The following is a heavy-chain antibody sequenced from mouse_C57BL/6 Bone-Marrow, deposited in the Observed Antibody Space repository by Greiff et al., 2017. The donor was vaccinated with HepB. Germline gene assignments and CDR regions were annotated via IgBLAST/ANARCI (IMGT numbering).Heavy chain of an antibody. V-gene: IGHV1-82*01. CDR1: GYAFSSSW. CDR3: ARTVVATKDFDY. D-gene: IGHD1-1*01. CDR2: IYPGDGDT. J-gene: IGHJ2*01. Sequence: VMLVESGPELVKPGASVKISCKASGYAFSSSWMNWVKQRPGKGLEWIGRIYPGDGDTNYNGKFKGKATLTADKSSSTAYMQLSSLTSEDSAVYFCARTVVATKDFDYWGQGTTLTVSS.